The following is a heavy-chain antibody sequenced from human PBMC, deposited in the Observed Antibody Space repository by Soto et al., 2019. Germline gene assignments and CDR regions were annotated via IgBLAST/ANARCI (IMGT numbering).Heavy chain of an antibody. Sequence: GGSLRLSCATSGFNFKTYWMSWVRQAPGKGLEWVTNMNHDGSLIYYLDSEKGRFTISRDNAKNSLFLQMNSLRAEDTAVYYCAKYSGSYSFENWGPGTLVTVSS. V-gene: IGHV3-7*02. CDR3: AKYSGSYSFEN. D-gene: IGHD1-26*01. J-gene: IGHJ4*02. CDR2: MNHDGSLI. CDR1: GFNFKTYW.